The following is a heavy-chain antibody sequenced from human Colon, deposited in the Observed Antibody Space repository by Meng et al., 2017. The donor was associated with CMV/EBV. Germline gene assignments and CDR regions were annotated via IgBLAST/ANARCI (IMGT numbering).Heavy chain of an antibody. D-gene: IGHD3-3*01. CDR1: GGTFRSYA. Sequence: GGTFRSYAISWGRQARGQGLEWMGGIITIFGTANYAQKFQGRVTITTDESTSTAYMELSSLRSEDTAVYYCASGTYDFWSAPGYFDYWGQGTLVTVSS. CDR3: ASGTYDFWSAPGYFDY. CDR2: IITIFGTA. J-gene: IGHJ4*02. V-gene: IGHV1-69*05.